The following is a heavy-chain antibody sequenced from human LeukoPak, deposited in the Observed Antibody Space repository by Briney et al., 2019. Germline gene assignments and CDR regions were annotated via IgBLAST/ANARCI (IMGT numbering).Heavy chain of an antibody. CDR3: ARVPRAVARYRFDP. CDR2: IYHSGST. V-gene: IGHV4-38-2*02. Sequence: PSETLSLTCTVSGYSISSGYFWGWIRQPPGKGLEWIGSIYHSGSTPYNPSLKSRVTISVDTSKNQFSLKLSSVTAGDTAVYYCARVPRAVARYRFDPWGQGTLVTVSS. D-gene: IGHD6-19*01. J-gene: IGHJ5*02. CDR1: GYSISSGYF.